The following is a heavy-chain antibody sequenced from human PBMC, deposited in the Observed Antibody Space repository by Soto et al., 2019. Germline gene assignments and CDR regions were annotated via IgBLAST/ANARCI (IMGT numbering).Heavy chain of an antibody. CDR2: IWYDGSNK. V-gene: IGHV3-33*01. CDR1: GFTFSSYG. D-gene: IGHD2-15*01. CDR3: ALDYLVEPHRVIDY. Sequence: QVQLVESGGAVVQPGRSLRLSCAASGFTFSSYGMHWVRQVPGKGLEWVAVIWYDGSNKNYADSVKGRFTSSRDNSKNTLYLQMNSRTSENTYVYYHALDYLVEPHRVIDYWGQGTLGTVTS. J-gene: IGHJ4*02.